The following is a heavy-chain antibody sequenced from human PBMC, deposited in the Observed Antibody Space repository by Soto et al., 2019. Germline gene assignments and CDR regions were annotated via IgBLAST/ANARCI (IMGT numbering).Heavy chain of an antibody. CDR3: ARDFLNWFDP. CDR1: GGSISSYY. J-gene: IGHJ5*02. CDR2: IYYSGST. Sequence: EPLSLTCTVSGGSISSYYWSWIRQPPGKGLEWIGYIYYSGSTNYNPSLKSRVTISVDTSKNQFSLKLSSVTAADTAVYYCARDFLNWFDPWGQGTLVTVSS. V-gene: IGHV4-59*01.